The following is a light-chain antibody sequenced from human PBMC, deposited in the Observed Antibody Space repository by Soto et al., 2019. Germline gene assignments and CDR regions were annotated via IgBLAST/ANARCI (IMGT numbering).Light chain of an antibody. Sequence: EVVLTQSPATLSLSPGERATLSCRASENVRTFVDWYQQKPGQAPRLLIHGASNRATGIPARFSGSGYGTDFTHTISNLEPEDFAVYYYQQHSHWPPWTFGQGTRVEI. CDR2: GAS. V-gene: IGKV3-11*01. CDR1: ENVRTF. J-gene: IGKJ1*01. CDR3: QQHSHWPPWT.